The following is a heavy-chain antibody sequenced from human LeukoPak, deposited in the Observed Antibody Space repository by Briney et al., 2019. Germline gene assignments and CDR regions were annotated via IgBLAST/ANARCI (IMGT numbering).Heavy chain of an antibody. D-gene: IGHD6-19*01. CDR2: LKQDGGEK. J-gene: IGHJ4*02. Sequence: GGSLRLSCAASGFTFSNYWMSWVRQAPGKGLEWVANLKQDGGEKYYVDSVKGRFTISRDNAKNSLYLQMNSLRAEDTAVYYCAREKFLEWYAVAGTFGYFDYWGQGTLVTVSS. CDR1: GFTFSNYW. V-gene: IGHV3-7*01. CDR3: AREKFLEWYAVAGTFGYFDY.